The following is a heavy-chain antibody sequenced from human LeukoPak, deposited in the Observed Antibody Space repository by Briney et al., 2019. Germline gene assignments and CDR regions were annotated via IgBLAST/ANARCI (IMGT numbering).Heavy chain of an antibody. J-gene: IGHJ4*02. V-gene: IGHV3-21*01. D-gene: IGHD3-10*01. CDR1: GFTFSHFS. CDR2: IYVTGDYI. CDR3: AREFNTIGNFDF. Sequence: PGGSLRLSCATSGFTFSHFSFKWVRQAPGKGLEWVASIYVTGDYIYYADSGKGRATISRDNAKNSVYLQMNSLRADDTAIYYCAREFNTIGNFDFWGQGILVTVSS.